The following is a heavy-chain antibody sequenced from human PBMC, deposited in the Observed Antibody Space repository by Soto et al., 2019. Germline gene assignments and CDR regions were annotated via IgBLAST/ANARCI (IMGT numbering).Heavy chain of an antibody. J-gene: IGHJ4*02. CDR1: GFTFSSYS. CDR2: ISRSSSTK. D-gene: IGHD1-26*01. V-gene: IGHV3-48*02. Sequence: EVQLVESGGGLVQPGGSLRLSCAASGFTFSSYSMNWVRQAPGKGLEWVSYISRSSSTKYYADSVKGRFTISRDNAKNSLSLQMNSLRYEDTAVYYCASVAGASLADYWGQGTLVTVSS. CDR3: ASVAGASLADY.